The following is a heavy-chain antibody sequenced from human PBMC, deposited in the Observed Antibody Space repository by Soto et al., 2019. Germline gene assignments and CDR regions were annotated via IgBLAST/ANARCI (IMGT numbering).Heavy chain of an antibody. D-gene: IGHD3-22*01. V-gene: IGHV3-23*01. CDR3: AKIGGKHYYDSSGPSDY. Sequence: PGGSLRLSCAASGFTFSSYAMSWVRQAPGKGLEWVSAISGSGGSTYYADSVKGRFTISRDNSKNTLYLQMNSLRAEDTAVYYCAKIGGKHYYDSSGPSDYWGQGTLVTVSS. CDR1: GFTFSSYA. J-gene: IGHJ4*02. CDR2: ISGSGGST.